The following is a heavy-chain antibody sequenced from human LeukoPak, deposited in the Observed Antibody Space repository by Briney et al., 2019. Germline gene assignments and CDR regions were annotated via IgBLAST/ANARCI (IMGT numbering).Heavy chain of an antibody. Sequence: GGSLRLSCAASGFTFSNYWMSWVRQAPGKGLEWVANIKQDGSDKYYVDSVKGRFTISRDNAENSLYLQMNSLRAEDTAVYYCGTDGGQDQHWGQGTLVTVSS. J-gene: IGHJ1*01. CDR3: GTDGGQDQH. CDR1: GFTFSNYW. CDR2: IKQDGSDK. V-gene: IGHV3-7*01.